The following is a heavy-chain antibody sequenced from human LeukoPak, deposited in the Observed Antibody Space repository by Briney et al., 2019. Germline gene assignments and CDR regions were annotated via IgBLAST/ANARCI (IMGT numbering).Heavy chain of an antibody. V-gene: IGHV1-2*02. CDR1: GYTFTGNY. D-gene: IGHD6-13*01. CDR3: ARDRRIAAAGHHNWFDP. Sequence: ASVKVSCKASGYTFTGNYMHWVRQAPGQGLEWMGWINPNSGGTNYAQKFQGRVTMTRDTSISTAYMEVIRLRSDDAAVYYCARDRRIAAAGHHNWFDPWGQGTLVTVSS. CDR2: INPNSGGT. J-gene: IGHJ5*02.